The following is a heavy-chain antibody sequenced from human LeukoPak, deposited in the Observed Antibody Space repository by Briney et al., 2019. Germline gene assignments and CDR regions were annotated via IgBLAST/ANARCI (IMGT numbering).Heavy chain of an antibody. V-gene: IGHV3-23*01. J-gene: IGHJ4*02. CDR1: GITFSSYA. CDR2: ISGSGVST. CDR3: AKDRWGGYCFDY. D-gene: IGHD3-3*01. Sequence: GGPLRLSCAASGITFSSYAMSWVRQAPGKGLEWVSAISGSGVSTDYADPVKGRFTISRDNSKNTLYLQMNSLRVDDTAVYYCAKDRWGGYCFDYCGQKTLVTVSS.